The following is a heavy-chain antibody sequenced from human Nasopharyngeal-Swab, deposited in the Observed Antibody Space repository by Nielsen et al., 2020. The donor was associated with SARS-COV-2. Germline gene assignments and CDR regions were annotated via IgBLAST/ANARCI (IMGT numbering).Heavy chain of an antibody. CDR1: GYTLTELS. J-gene: IGHJ2*01. Sequence: ASVKVSCKVSGYTLTELSMHWVRQAPGKGLEWMGGFDPEDGETIYAQKFQGRVTMTEDTSTDTAYMELSSLRSEDTAVYYCLWSPTGDLTWYFDLWGRGTLVTVSS. CDR3: LWSPTGDLTWYFDL. V-gene: IGHV1-24*01. CDR2: FDPEDGET. D-gene: IGHD7-27*01.